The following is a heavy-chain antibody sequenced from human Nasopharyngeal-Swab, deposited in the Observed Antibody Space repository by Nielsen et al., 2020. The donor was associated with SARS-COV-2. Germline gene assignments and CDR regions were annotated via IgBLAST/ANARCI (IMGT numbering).Heavy chain of an antibody. D-gene: IGHD1-26*01. CDR1: GYAFTAYA. CDR3: ARSGTVGAPGFDY. V-gene: IGHV1-3*01. Sequence: ASVKVSCKASGYAFTAYAIHWVRQAPGQRLEWMAWINAGTGNREYSQKFQGRVTITTDASAGTVHMELRSLRSEDTAMYYCARSGTVGAPGFDYWGQGTLVIVSS. CDR2: INAGTGNR. J-gene: IGHJ4*02.